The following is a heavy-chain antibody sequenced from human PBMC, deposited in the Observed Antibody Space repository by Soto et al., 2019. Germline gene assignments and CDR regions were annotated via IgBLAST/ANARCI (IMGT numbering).Heavy chain of an antibody. V-gene: IGHV4-39*01. CDR3: VSQRTSVLTQAYFDY. Sequence: SETLSLTCTVSGGSVSNSNYYWGWIRQSPGKGLEWIGSVYYRGRSYSKSSVKSRVAISVDTSKNQFSLNLNSVTASDTAVYYCVSQRTSVLTQAYFDYWGPGALVTVSS. CDR1: GGSVSNSNYY. J-gene: IGHJ4*02. D-gene: IGHD2-8*01. CDR2: VYYRGRS.